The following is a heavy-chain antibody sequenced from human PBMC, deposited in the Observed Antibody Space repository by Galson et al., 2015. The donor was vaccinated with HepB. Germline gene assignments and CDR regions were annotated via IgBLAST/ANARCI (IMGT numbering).Heavy chain of an antibody. Sequence: SLRLSCAASGFTFSSYGMHWVRQAPGKGLEWVAVIWDDGSNKYYADSVKGRFTISRDNSKNTLYLQMNSLRAEDTAVYYCAGGRGIVGVPSREYFRHWGQGTLVTVSS. V-gene: IGHV3-33*01. CDR1: GFTFSSYG. D-gene: IGHD1-26*01. J-gene: IGHJ1*01. CDR2: IWDDGSNK. CDR3: AGGRGIVGVPSREYFRH.